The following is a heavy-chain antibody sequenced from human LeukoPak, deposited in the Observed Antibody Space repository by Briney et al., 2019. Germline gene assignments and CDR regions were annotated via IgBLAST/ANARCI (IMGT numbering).Heavy chain of an antibody. J-gene: IGHJ4*02. D-gene: IGHD1-26*01. CDR1: GDSIGTFY. Sequence: SETLSLTCTVFGDSIGTFYWSWIRQSAGKGLEWIGRFYTSGSANYNASLKSRATMSVDTSKNQFFLKLISVIAADTAIYYCTRGYRGLPDFEYWGQGILVTVSS. V-gene: IGHV4-4*07. CDR2: FYTSGSA. CDR3: TRGYRGLPDFEY.